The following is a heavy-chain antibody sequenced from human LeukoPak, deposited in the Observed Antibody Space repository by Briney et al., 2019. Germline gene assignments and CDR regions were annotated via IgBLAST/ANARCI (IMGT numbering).Heavy chain of an antibody. CDR3: ASGSANWYYYMDV. V-gene: IGHV1-18*01. J-gene: IGHJ6*03. Sequence: ASVKVSCKATGYTFTNYGISWVRQAPGQGLEWMGWISAYDGNTNYAQKLQGRVTMTTDTSTSTAYMELRSLRSDDTTVYYCASGSANWYYYMDVWGKRTTVTVSS. CDR1: GYTFTNYG. CDR2: ISAYDGNT.